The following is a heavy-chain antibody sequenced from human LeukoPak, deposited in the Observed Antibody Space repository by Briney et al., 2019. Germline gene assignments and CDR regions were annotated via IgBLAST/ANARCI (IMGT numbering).Heavy chain of an antibody. D-gene: IGHD4-23*01. J-gene: IGHJ4*02. CDR3: ARADFSVTLGDLDF. V-gene: IGHV1-2*02. CDR2: INPNSGPT. Sequence: ASVKVSCKASGYTFTRYYIHWVRQAPGQGLEWMGWINPNSGPTKYAQKFQGRVTMTKDTSITTAYLALGSLRSDDTAVYFCARADFSVTLGDLDFWGQGTPVTVSS. CDR1: GYTFTRYY.